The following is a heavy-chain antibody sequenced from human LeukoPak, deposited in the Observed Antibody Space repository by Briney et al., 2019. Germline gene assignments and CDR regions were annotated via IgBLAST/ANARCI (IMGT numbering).Heavy chain of an antibody. J-gene: IGHJ6*02. V-gene: IGHV3-23*01. Sequence: GGSLRLSCAASGFSFTSYAMNWVRQPPGKGLEWVSSIIGSGGSTYYADSVKGRFTISRDNAKNSLYLQMNSLRAEDTAVYYCAKASSYYDILTGYLYYYYGMDVWGQGTTVTVSS. D-gene: IGHD3-9*01. CDR2: IIGSGGST. CDR1: GFSFTSYA. CDR3: AKASSYYDILTGYLYYYYGMDV.